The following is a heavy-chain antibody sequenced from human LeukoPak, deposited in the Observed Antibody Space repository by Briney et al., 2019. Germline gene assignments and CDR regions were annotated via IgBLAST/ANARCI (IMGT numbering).Heavy chain of an antibody. D-gene: IGHD4-17*01. Sequence: ASVKVSCKVSGYTLTELSMHWVRQAPGKGLEWMGGFDPEDGETIYAQKFQGRVTMTEDTSTDTAYMELSSLRSEDTAVYYCALRRAYGDYVRFQHWGQGTLVTVSS. CDR2: FDPEDGET. CDR1: GYTLTELS. J-gene: IGHJ1*01. V-gene: IGHV1-24*01. CDR3: ALRRAYGDYVRFQH.